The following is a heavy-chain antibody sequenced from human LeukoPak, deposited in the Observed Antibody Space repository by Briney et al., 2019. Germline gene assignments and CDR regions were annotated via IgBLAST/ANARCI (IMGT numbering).Heavy chain of an antibody. V-gene: IGHV1-2*02. CDR2: INPNSGGT. Sequence: GASVKVSXKASGYTFTGYYMHWVRQAPGPGLEWMGWINPNSGGTNYAQKFQGRVTMTRDTSISTAYIELSRLRSDDTAVYYCARGWGDCSSTSCYHSWFDPWGQGTLVTVSS. D-gene: IGHD2-2*01. CDR1: GYTFTGYY. J-gene: IGHJ5*02. CDR3: ARGWGDCSSTSCYHSWFDP.